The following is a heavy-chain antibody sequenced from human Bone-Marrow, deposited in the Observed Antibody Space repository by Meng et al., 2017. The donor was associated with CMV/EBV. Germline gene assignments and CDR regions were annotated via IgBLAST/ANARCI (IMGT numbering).Heavy chain of an antibody. CDR3: ARRQYQLVGLAAFEI. Sequence: ASVKVSCKVSGYTFTDYYMHWVRQAPGQGLEWMGWINPNSGGTNYAQKFQGRVTMTRDTSISTAYMELSRLRSDDTAVYYCARRQYQLVGLAAFEIWGQGTMVTVSS. CDR2: INPNSGGT. V-gene: IGHV1-2*02. CDR1: GYTFTDYY. D-gene: IGHD2-2*01. J-gene: IGHJ3*02.